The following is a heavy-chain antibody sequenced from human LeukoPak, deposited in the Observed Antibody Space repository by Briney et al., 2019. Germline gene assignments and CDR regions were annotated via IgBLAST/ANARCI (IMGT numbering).Heavy chain of an antibody. D-gene: IGHD4-17*01. CDR3: ARGNDYGDYDYDY. V-gene: IGHV4-30-4*08. CDR1: GGSISSGDYY. CDR2: IYYSGST. J-gene: IGHJ4*02. Sequence: SETLSLTCIVSGGSISSGDYYWSWIRQPPGKGLEWIGYIYYSGSTYYNPSLKSRVTISVDTSKNQFSLKLSSVAAADTAVYYRARGNDYGDYDYDYWGQGTLVTVSS.